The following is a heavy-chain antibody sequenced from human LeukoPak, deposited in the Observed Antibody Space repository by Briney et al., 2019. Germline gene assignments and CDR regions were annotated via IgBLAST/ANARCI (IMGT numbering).Heavy chain of an antibody. Sequence: GGSLRLSCAASGFTFSSYSMNWVRQAPGKGLEWVSYISSSSSTIYYADFVKGRFTISRDNAENSLYLQMNSLRAEDTAVYYCARVTYFDYWGQGTLVTVSS. CDR1: GFTFSSYS. J-gene: IGHJ4*02. D-gene: IGHD1-20*01. V-gene: IGHV3-48*01. CDR3: ARVTYFDY. CDR2: ISSSSSTI.